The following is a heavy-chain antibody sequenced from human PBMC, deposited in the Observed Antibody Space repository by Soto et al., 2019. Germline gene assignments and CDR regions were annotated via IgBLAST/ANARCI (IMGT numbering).Heavy chain of an antibody. CDR1: GGSVNIGTYY. V-gene: IGHV4-39*07. Sequence: SETLSLTCTVPGGSVNIGTYYWGWIRQPPGKGLEWIGYMYHSGSTYYNPSLKSRVTISIDRSKNQFSLKLSSVTAADTAVYYCARVPDYWGQGILVTVSS. J-gene: IGHJ4*02. CDR2: MYHSGST. D-gene: IGHD2-2*01. CDR3: ARVPDY.